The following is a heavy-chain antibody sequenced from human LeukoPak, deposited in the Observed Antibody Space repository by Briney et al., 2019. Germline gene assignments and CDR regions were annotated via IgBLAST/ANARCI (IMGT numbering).Heavy chain of an antibody. V-gene: IGHV3-74*01. Sequence: GGSLRLSCAASGFTFRTYWMHWVRQAPGKGLVWISRINSDGSSANYADSVKGRFTISRDNAKNTLYLQMNSLRAEDTAVYFFARSRSAYEGEDYWGQGTLVTVSS. CDR2: INSDGSSA. CDR1: GFTFRTYW. CDR3: ARSRSAYEGEDY. J-gene: IGHJ4*02. D-gene: IGHD5-12*01.